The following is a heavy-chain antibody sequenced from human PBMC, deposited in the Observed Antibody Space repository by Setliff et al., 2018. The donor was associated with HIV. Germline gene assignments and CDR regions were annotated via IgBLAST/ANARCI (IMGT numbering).Heavy chain of an antibody. Sequence: SETLSLTCSVSGGSITNYYWGWIRRSPGKGLEWSGFIRHTGSTSYNPSLKSRVIISTDTRNHFSLNLYSITAADTAVYYCARYRSGDTDISLDYWGQGALVTVSS. J-gene: IGHJ4*02. CDR3: ARYRSGDTDISLDY. V-gene: IGHV4-59*01. D-gene: IGHD3-10*01. CDR2: IRHTGST. CDR1: GGSITNYY.